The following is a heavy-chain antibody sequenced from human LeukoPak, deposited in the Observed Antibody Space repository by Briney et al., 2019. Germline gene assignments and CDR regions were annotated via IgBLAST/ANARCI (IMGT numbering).Heavy chain of an antibody. J-gene: IGHJ4*02. Sequence: SETLSLTCTVSGGSISSSSYYWGWIRQPPGKGLEWIGSIYYSGITYYNPSLTSRVSISLDTSKNQFSLKLSSVTAADTAVYSCARLCGRSYWEVDYWGQGTLVTVSS. CDR2: IYYSGIT. D-gene: IGHD1-26*01. CDR3: ARLCGRSYWEVDY. CDR1: GGSISSSSYY. V-gene: IGHV4-39*01.